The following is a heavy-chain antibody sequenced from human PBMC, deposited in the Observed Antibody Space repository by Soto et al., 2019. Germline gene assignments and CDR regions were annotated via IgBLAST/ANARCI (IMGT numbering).Heavy chain of an antibody. J-gene: IGHJ6*02. CDR1: GGSFTGNY. CDR2: VNDSGST. CDR3: ATDSATSYFGMDV. Sequence: SETLSLTCAVYGGSFTGNYRSWIRQPPGKGLEWIGEVNDSGSTNFNPSLKSRVTISVDTSKKQFTLKLTSVTAADTAVYYCATDSATSYFGMDVWGHGTTVTV. V-gene: IGHV4-34*01. D-gene: IGHD1-26*01.